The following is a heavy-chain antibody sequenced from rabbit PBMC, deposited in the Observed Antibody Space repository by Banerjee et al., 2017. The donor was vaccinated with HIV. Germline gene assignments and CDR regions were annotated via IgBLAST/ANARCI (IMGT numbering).Heavy chain of an antibody. D-gene: IGHD4-1*01. CDR2: IDTHSSGST. V-gene: IGHV1S45*01. CDR1: GFSFSSTDY. CDR3: ARDLAGVIGWNFNL. Sequence: QEQLEESGGDLVKPEGSLTLTCTASGFSFSSTDYMCWVRQAPGKGLEWIACIDTHSSGSTYYANWAQGRFTISKISSTTVTLQMTSLTAADTATYFCARDLAGVIGWNFNLWGQGTLVTVS. J-gene: IGHJ4*01.